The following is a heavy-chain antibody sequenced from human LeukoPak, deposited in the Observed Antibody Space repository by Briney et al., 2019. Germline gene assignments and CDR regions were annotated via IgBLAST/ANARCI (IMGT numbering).Heavy chain of an antibody. CDR2: IYYSGST. CDR3: ARGGGYCSSTSCLPLDY. J-gene: IGHJ4*02. V-gene: IGHV4-30-4*08. D-gene: IGHD2-2*01. Sequence: TSQTLSLTCIVSGGSISSGDYYWSWIRQPAGKGLEWIGYIYYSGSTYYNPSLKSRVTISVDTSKNQFSLKLSSVTAADTAVYYCARGGGYCSSTSCLPLDYWGQGTLVTVSS. CDR1: GGSISSGDYY.